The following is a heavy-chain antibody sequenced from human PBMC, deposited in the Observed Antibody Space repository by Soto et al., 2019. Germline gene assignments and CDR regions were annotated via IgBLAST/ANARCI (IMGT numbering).Heavy chain of an antibody. J-gene: IGHJ3*02. V-gene: IGHV4-34*01. CDR1: GGSFGGYY. D-gene: IGHD4-17*01. CDR3: ARTTVTNDAFDI. CDR2: INHSGST. Sequence: SVPLSLTCAVYGGSFGGYYWSWIRQPPGKGLEWIGEINHSGSTNYNPSLKSRVTISVDTSKNQFSLKLSSVTAADTAVYYCARTTVTNDAFDIWGQGTMVTVSS.